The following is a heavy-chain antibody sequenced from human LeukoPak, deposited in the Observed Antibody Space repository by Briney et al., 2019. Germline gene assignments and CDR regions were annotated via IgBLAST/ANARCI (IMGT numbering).Heavy chain of an antibody. CDR2: IYYDGST. CDR3: ARMKSNGLDY. V-gene: IGHV4-39*07. D-gene: IGHD4-11*01. Sequence: PSETLSLTCSDSGGSISSSNYFWGWFRQPPGKGLECIGNIYYDGSTYYNPSLKSRVTILVDTSKNQFSLKLTSVTAADTAVYFCARMKSNGLDYWGQGTLVTVSS. J-gene: IGHJ4*02. CDR1: GGSISSSNYF.